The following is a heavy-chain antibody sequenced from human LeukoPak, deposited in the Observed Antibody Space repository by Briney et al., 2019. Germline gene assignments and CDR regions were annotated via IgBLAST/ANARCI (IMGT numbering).Heavy chain of an antibody. CDR3: ERGCPVTTGYYYYMDG. Sequence: RPGGSLRLSCAVSGFTFDDYGMSWVRQAPGKGLECVSGINWNGGSIGYADSVKGRFTISRDNAKNSLYLQMNSLRAEDTALYYCERGCPVTTGYYYYMDGWGKETTVTVSS. J-gene: IGHJ6*03. CDR2: INWNGGSI. CDR1: GFTFDDYG. D-gene: IGHD4-17*01. V-gene: IGHV3-20*04.